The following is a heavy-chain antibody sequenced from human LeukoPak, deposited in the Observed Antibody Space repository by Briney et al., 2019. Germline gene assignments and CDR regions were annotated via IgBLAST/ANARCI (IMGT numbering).Heavy chain of an antibody. Sequence: KAGGSLRLSCAASGFTFSSYSMNWVRQAPEKGLEWVSSISSSSSYIYYADSVKGRFTISRDNAKNSLYLQMNSLRAEDTAVYYCAREPDPTTSIAAAASFDYWGQGTLVTVSS. CDR2: ISSSSSYI. CDR3: AREPDPTTSIAAAASFDY. D-gene: IGHD6-13*01. CDR1: GFTFSSYS. V-gene: IGHV3-21*01. J-gene: IGHJ4*02.